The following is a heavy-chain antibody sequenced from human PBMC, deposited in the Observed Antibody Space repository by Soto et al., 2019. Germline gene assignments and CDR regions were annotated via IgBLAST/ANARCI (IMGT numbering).Heavy chain of an antibody. V-gene: IGHV5-10-1*01. D-gene: IGHD3-10*01. CDR2: IDPSDSYT. CDR1: GYSFTSYW. J-gene: IGHJ6*02. CDR3: ARRDGGSGSYYNYYYYGMDV. Sequence: GESLKISCNGSGYSFTSYWISWVRQMPWKGLEWMGRIDPSDSYTNYSPSFQGHVTISADKSISTAYLQWSSLKASDTAMYYCARRDGGSGSYYNYYYYGMDVWGQGTTVTVSS.